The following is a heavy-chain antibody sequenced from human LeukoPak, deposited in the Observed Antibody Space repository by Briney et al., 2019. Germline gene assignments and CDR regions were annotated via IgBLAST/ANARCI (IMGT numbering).Heavy chain of an antibody. CDR2: ISGSGDST. CDR1: GFTFSNYA. Sequence: GGSLRLSCAASGFTFSNYAMSWVRQAPGKGLEWVSAISGSGDSTYHADSVKGRFTISRDNSKNALYVQMNSLRAEDTAVYYCAKGGIASPGLSNWGQGALVTVSS. V-gene: IGHV3-23*01. CDR3: AKGGIASPGLSN. D-gene: IGHD6-13*01. J-gene: IGHJ4*02.